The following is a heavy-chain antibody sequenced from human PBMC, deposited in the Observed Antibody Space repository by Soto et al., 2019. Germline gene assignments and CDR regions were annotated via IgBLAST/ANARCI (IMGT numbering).Heavy chain of an antibody. V-gene: IGHV3-33*01. CDR1: GFTFSSYG. J-gene: IGHJ6*02. CDR3: ARDHNSSWYYYYYGMDV. D-gene: IGHD6-13*01. CDR2: IWYDGSNK. Sequence: LRLSCAASGFTFSSYGMHWVRQAPGKGLEWVAVIWYDGSNKYYADSVKGRFTISRDNSKNTLYLQMNSLRAEDTAVYYCARDHNSSWYYYYYGMDVWGQGTTVTVSS.